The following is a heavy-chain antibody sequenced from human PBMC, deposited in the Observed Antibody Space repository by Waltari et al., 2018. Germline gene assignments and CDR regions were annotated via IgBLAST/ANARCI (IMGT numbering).Heavy chain of an antibody. D-gene: IGHD6-13*01. CDR3: ARDSGDSSPDY. CDR2: IYTSGST. J-gene: IGHJ4*02. CDR1: GGSISSGSYY. V-gene: IGHV4-61*02. Sequence: QVQLQESGPGLVKPSQTLSLTCTVSGGSISSGSYYWSWIRQPAGKGLEWIGRIYTSGSTNYNPSLKSRVTISVDTSKNQFSLKLSSVTAADTAVYYCARDSGDSSPDYWGQGTLVTVSS.